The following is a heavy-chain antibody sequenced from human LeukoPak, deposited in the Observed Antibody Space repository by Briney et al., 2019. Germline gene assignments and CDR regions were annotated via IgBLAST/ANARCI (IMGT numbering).Heavy chain of an antibody. D-gene: IGHD4-17*01. V-gene: IGHV3-7*01. CDR2: VNQDGSEK. J-gene: IGHJ4*02. CDR3: ARDLTTTVTPVAWGY. CDR1: GFTFSAYW. Sequence: GGSLRLSCAASGFTFSAYWMNWVRQAPGKGLEWVANVNQDGSEKYYVDSVKGRFTISRDNAKNSLYLQMNSLRAEDTAVYYCARDLTTTVTPVAWGYWGQGTLVTVSS.